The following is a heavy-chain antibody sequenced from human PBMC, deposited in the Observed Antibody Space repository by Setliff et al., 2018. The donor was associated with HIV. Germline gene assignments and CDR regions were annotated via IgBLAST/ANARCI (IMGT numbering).Heavy chain of an antibody. J-gene: IGHJ6*03. V-gene: IGHV1-46*01. D-gene: IGHD5-18*01. CDR2: INPSGDST. CDR1: GYTFTSYG. Sequence: ASVMVSCKASGYTFTSYGISWVRQAPGQGLEWMGIINPSGDSTIYAQKFQGKVTMTRDTSTSTVYMELSSLRSEDTAVYYCARDLHTFMVNSYHYYMDVWGKGTTVTVSS. CDR3: ARDLHTFMVNSYHYYMDV.